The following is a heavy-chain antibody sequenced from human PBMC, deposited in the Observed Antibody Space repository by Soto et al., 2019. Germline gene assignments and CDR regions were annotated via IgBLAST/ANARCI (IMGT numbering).Heavy chain of an antibody. CDR2: ISDASRAI. CDR1: GFTFRSYS. D-gene: IGHD1-1*01. CDR3: ESLQLGREKKFDC. V-gene: IGHV3-48*02. Sequence: GGSLRLSCAASGFTFRSYSMNWVRQAPGKGLEWISYISDASRAIYYTDSVKGRFTISRDDAKNALYLQMNGLRDEDTAVYYCESLQLGREKKFDCWGQET. J-gene: IGHJ4*02.